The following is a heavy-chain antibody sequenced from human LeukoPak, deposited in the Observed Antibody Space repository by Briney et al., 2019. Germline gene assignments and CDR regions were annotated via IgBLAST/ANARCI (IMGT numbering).Heavy chain of an antibody. CDR3: ATGGGYYYSH. CDR2: AYGNGDRT. CDR1: GFTFSSYG. D-gene: IGHD3-22*01. Sequence: PGGSLRLSCVASGFTFSSYGMHWVRQAPGKGLEWVAVAYGNGDRTYYADSVKGRFTISKDTSKNTLYLQMSSLGVEDTAVYYCATGGGYYYSHWGQGTLVTVSS. J-gene: IGHJ1*01. V-gene: IGHV3-33*01.